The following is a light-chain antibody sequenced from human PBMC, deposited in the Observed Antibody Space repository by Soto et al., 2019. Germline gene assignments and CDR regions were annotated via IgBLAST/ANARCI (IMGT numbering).Light chain of an antibody. V-gene: IGLV2-14*01. Sequence: QSALTQPASVSGSPGQSITISCTGTSSDVGGYSYVSWYQQHPGKAPKLMIYEVSNRPSGVSHRFSGSKSGNTASLTISGLQAEDGADYYCSSYTSSDIWVFGGGTKLTVL. CDR2: EVS. J-gene: IGLJ3*02. CDR1: SSDVGGYSY. CDR3: SSYTSSDIWV.